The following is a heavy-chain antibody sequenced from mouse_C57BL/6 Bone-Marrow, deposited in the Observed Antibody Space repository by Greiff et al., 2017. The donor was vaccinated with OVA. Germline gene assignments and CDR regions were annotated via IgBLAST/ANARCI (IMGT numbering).Heavy chain of an antibody. CDR1: GYTFTDYY. V-gene: IGHV1-19*01. Sequence: VQLKESGPVLVKPGASVKMSCKASGYTFTDYYMNWVKQSHGKSLEWIGVINPYNGGTSYNQKFKGKATLTVDKSSSTAYMELNSLTSEDSAVYYCARRRVGMVTTNWYFDVWGTGTTVSVSS. CDR3: ARRRVGMVTTNWYFDV. J-gene: IGHJ1*03. CDR2: INPYNGGT. D-gene: IGHD2-2*01.